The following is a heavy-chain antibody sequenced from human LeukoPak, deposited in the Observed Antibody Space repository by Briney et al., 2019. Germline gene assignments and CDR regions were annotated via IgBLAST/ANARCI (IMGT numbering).Heavy chain of an antibody. CDR1: GFNFSSYA. Sequence: PGGSLRLSCAASGFNFSSYAMSWVRQAPGKGMDWVSSLSGSTGSTYYADSVKGRVTISRDNSKNTLYLQMNSLRAEDTAVYYCAKDYFVVTVGDAFDIWGQGTRVTVSS. CDR2: LSGSTGST. CDR3: AKDYFVVTVGDAFDI. D-gene: IGHD2-2*01. J-gene: IGHJ3*02. V-gene: IGHV3-23*01.